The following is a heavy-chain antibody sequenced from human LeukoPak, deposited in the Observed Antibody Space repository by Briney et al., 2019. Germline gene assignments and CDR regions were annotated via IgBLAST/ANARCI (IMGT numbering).Heavy chain of an antibody. Sequence: ASVKVSCKASGYTFTGYYMHWVRQAPGQGLEWMGWINPNSGGTNYAQKFQGRVTMTRDTSISTAYLQWSSLKASDTAMYYCARQVVPAAMGDYFDYRGQGTLVTVSS. J-gene: IGHJ4*02. D-gene: IGHD2-2*01. CDR1: GYTFTGYY. CDR3: ARQVVPAAMGDYFDY. CDR2: INPNSGGT. V-gene: IGHV1-2*02.